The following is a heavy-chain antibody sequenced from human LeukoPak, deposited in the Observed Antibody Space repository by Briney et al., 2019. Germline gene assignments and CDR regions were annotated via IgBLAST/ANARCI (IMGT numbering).Heavy chain of an antibody. Sequence: ASVKVSCKASGYTFTGYYMHWVRQAPGQGLEWMGWINPNSGGTNYAQKFQGRVTMTRDTSISTAYMELSRLRSDDTAVYYCVRGMAVPGVNIGFDYWGQGALVTVSS. CDR1: GYTFTGYY. CDR3: VRGMAVPGVNIGFDY. CDR2: INPNSGGT. J-gene: IGHJ4*02. D-gene: IGHD6-19*01. V-gene: IGHV1-2*02.